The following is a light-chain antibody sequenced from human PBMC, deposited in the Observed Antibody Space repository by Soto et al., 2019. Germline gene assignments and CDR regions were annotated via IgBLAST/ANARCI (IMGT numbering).Light chain of an antibody. CDR3: QQYNNWPPWT. V-gene: IGKV3-15*01. J-gene: IGKJ1*01. CDR1: QSISTN. CDR2: DAS. Sequence: IVMTQSPATLSVSPGERVTLSCRASQSISTNLAWYQQKPGQAPRLLIYDASTRATGIPDRFSGSGSETEFTLTISSLQSEDYAIYYCQQYNNWPPWTFGQGTKVDIK.